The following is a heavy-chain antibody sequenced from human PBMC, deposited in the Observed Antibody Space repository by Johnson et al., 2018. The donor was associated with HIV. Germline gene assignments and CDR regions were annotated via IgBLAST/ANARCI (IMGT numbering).Heavy chain of an antibody. D-gene: IGHD7-27*01. CDR1: GFTFSSYA. CDR3: AKAVTGEGAFDI. V-gene: IGHV3-23*04. CDR2: ISGSGGST. J-gene: IGHJ3*02. Sequence: MHLVESGGGLVQPGGSLRVSCAASGFTFSSYAMSWVRQAPGKGLEWVSAISGSGGSTYYADSVKGRFTLSRDNSKNTLYLQMTSLRAEDTAVYYCAKAVTGEGAFDIWGQGTMVTVSS.